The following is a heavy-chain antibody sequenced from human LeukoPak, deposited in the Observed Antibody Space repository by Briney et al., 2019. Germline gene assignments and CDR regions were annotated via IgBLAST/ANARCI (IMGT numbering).Heavy chain of an antibody. Sequence: GGSLRLSCAASGFTFSSYAMSWVRQAPGKGLEWVSAISGSGSRTYYADSVKGRFTISRDNSKNTLYLQMNSLRAEDTAVYYCARDPSSWYYYYMDVWGKGTTVTISS. CDR3: ARDPSSWYYYYMDV. V-gene: IGHV3-23*01. CDR1: GFTFSSYA. J-gene: IGHJ6*03. CDR2: ISGSGSRT. D-gene: IGHD6-13*01.